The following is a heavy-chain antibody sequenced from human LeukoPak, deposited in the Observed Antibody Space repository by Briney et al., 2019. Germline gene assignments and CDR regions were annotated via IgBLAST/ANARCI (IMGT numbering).Heavy chain of an antibody. D-gene: IGHD3-10*01. CDR2: INHSGST. CDR3: ARQGLWFGELRRGLDY. Sequence: PSETLSLTCAVYGGSFSGYYWSWIRQPPGKGLEWIGEINHSGSTNYNPSLKSRVTISVDTSKNQFSLKLSSVTAADTAVYYCARQGLWFGELRRGLDYWGQGTLVTVSS. J-gene: IGHJ4*02. V-gene: IGHV4-34*01. CDR1: GGSFSGYY.